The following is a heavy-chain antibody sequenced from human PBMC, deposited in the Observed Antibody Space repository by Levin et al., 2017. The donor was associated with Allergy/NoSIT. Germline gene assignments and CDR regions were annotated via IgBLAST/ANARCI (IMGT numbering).Heavy chain of an antibody. D-gene: IGHD2-2*01. CDR2: IRSKADNYAT. CDR3: TRPACSSSSCHGYYYYYMDV. CDR1: GFTFSGSA. Sequence: PGGSLRLSCAASGFTFSGSAMHWVRQASGKGLEWVGRIRSKADNYATAYGASVKGRFTISRDDSKNTAYLQMDSLKTEDTAIYYCTRPACSSSSCHGYYYYYMDVWGKGTTVTVSS. V-gene: IGHV3-73*01. J-gene: IGHJ6*03.